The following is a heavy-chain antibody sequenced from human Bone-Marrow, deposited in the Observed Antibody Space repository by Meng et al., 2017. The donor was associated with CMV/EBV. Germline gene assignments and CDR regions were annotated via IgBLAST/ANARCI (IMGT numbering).Heavy chain of an antibody. CDR1: GYTFTSYD. CDR3: AISTKPKYYDFWSGYYTGGLDY. V-gene: IGHV1-8*01. D-gene: IGHD3-3*01. Sequence: ASVKVSCKASGYTFTSYDINWVRQATGQGLEWMGWMNPNSGNTGYAQKFQGRVTMTRNTSISTAYMELSSLRSEDTAVYYCAISTKPKYYDFWSGYYTGGLDYWGQGKRVNGAS. CDR2: MNPNSGNT. J-gene: IGHJ4*02.